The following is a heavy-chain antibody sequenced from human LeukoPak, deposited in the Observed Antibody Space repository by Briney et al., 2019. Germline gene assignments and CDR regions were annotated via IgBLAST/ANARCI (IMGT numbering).Heavy chain of an antibody. D-gene: IGHD2-2*01. CDR1: GFTFSAHW. CDR2: DGSST. Sequence: PGGSLILSCAVSGFTFSAHWMHWVRQGPGKGLVWVSGDGSSTTDADSVKGRFTISRDNSKSTLYLQMNGLTAEDTALYYCARRLVTAGITGFFDSWGQGTLVSVSS. CDR3: ARRLVTAGITGFFDS. J-gene: IGHJ4*02. V-gene: IGHV3-74*01.